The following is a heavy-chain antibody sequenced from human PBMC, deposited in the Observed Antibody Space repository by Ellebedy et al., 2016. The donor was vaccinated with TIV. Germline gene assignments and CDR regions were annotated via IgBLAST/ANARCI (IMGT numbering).Heavy chain of an antibody. J-gene: IGHJ5*02. D-gene: IGHD3-10*01. V-gene: IGHV1-69*13. Sequence: ASVKVSCKASGYTFTGYYMHWVRQAPGQGLEWMGGIIPIFGTANYAQKFQGRVTITADESTSTAYMELSSLRSEDTAVYYCARVHYYGSGSQRGINWFDPWGQGTLVTVSS. CDR2: IIPIFGTA. CDR3: ARVHYYGSGSQRGINWFDP. CDR1: GYTFTGYY.